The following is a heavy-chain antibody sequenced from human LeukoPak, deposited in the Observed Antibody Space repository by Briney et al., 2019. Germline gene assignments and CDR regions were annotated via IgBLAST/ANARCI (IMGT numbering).Heavy chain of an antibody. J-gene: IGHJ5*02. CDR1: GYTLTELS. Sequence: ASVTVSCKVSGYTLTELSMHWVRQAPGKGLEWMGGFDPEDGETIYTQKFQGRVTMTEDTSTDTAYMELSSLGSEDTAVYYCAGGDYGWFDPWGQGTLVTVSS. D-gene: IGHD4-17*01. CDR3: AGGDYGWFDP. V-gene: IGHV1-24*01. CDR2: FDPEDGET.